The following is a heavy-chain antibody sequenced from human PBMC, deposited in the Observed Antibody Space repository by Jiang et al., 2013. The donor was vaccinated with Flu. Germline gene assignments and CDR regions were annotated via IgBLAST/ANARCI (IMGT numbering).Heavy chain of an antibody. CDR1: GGSISSSSYY. CDR2: IYYSGST. D-gene: IGHD1-26*01. CDR3: ARGKGLLPYYYGMDV. Sequence: LLKPSETLSLTCTVSGGSISSSSYYWGWIRQPPGKGLEWIGSIYYSGSTYYNPSLKSRVTISVDTSKNQFSLKLSSVTAADTAVYYCARGKGLLPYYYGMDVWGQGTTVTVSS. J-gene: IGHJ6*02. V-gene: IGHV4-39*01.